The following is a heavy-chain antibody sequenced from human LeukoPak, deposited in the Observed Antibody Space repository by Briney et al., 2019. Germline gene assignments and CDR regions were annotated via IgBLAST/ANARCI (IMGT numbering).Heavy chain of an antibody. Sequence: GGSLRLSCAASGFTFSSYGMHWVRQAPGKGLEWVAVIWYDGSNKYYADSVKGRFTIPRDNSKNTLYLQMNSLRAEDTAVYYCARGSMRGATLDYWGQGTLVTVSS. J-gene: IGHJ4*02. V-gene: IGHV3-33*01. D-gene: IGHD1-26*01. CDR3: ARGSMRGATLDY. CDR2: IWYDGSNK. CDR1: GFTFSSYG.